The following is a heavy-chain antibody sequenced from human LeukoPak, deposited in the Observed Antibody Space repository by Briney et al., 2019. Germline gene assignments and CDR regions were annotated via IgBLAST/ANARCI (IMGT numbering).Heavy chain of an antibody. Sequence: SDTLSLTCTVPGGSFSSYYWSWIRQPPGKGLDRIGYIYYSGSTNYNPSLKSRVTISVDTSKNQFSLKLSSVTAADTAVYYCARHYSSSWLPYAFDIWGQGTMVTVSS. CDR2: IYYSGST. V-gene: IGHV4-59*08. D-gene: IGHD6-13*01. CDR1: GGSFSSYY. CDR3: ARHYSSSWLPYAFDI. J-gene: IGHJ3*02.